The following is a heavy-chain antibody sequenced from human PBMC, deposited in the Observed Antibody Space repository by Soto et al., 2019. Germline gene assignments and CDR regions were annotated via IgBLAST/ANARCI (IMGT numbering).Heavy chain of an antibody. J-gene: IGHJ3*02. V-gene: IGHV4-31*03. CDR2: IYYSGST. D-gene: IGHD5-12*01. CDR1: GGSISSGGYY. CDR3: VREVATMGGAFDI. Sequence: SETLSLTCTVSGGSISSGGYYWSWIRQHPGKGLEWIGYIYYSGSTYYNPSLKSRVTISVDTSKNQFSLKLSSVTAADTAVYYCVREVATMGGAFDIWRQGTMVTVSS.